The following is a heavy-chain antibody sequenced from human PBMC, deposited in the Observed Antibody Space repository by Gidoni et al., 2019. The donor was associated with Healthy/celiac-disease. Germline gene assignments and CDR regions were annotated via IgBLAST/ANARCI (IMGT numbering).Heavy chain of an antibody. J-gene: IGHJ4*02. Sequence: QVQLQESGPGLVKPSETLSLTCTVSGGSISSYYWSWIRQPPGKGLEWIGYIYYSGSTNYNPSLKSRVTISVDTSKNQFSLKLSSVTAADTAVYYCARVGSGSYYWAFDYWGQGTLVTVSS. CDR3: ARVGSGSYYWAFDY. CDR2: IYYSGST. CDR1: GGSISSYY. V-gene: IGHV4-59*01. D-gene: IGHD1-26*01.